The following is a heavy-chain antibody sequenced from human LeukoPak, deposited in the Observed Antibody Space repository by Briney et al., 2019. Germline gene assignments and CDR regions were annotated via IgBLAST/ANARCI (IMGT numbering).Heavy chain of an antibody. D-gene: IGHD5-12*01. CDR1: GYTFTSYG. Sequence: ASVKVSCKASGYTFTSYGISWVRQAPGQGLEWMGWISAYNGNTNYPQKLQGRVTMTTDTSTSTAYMELRSLRSDDTAVYYCARDGVATIRDYYYGMDVWGQGTTVTVSS. CDR2: ISAYNGNT. V-gene: IGHV1-18*01. CDR3: ARDGVATIRDYYYGMDV. J-gene: IGHJ6*02.